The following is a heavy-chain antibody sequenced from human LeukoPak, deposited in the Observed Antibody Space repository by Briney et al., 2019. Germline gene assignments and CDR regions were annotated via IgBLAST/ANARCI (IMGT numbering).Heavy chain of an antibody. D-gene: IGHD6-19*01. CDR3: ARIMRIAVAGTTRYYYYYMDV. V-gene: IGHV4-59*08. Sequence: KPSETLSLTCTVSGGSLSSYYWSWIRQPPGKGLEWIGYIYYSGSTNYNPSLKSRVTMSVDTSKNQFSLKLSSVTAADTAVYYCARIMRIAVAGTTRYYYYYMDVWGKGTTVTVSS. CDR1: GGSLSSYY. CDR2: IYYSGST. J-gene: IGHJ6*03.